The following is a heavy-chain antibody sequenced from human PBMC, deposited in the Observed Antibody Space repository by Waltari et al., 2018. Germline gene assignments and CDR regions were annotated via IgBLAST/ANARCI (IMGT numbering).Heavy chain of an antibody. V-gene: IGHV1-69*01. D-gene: IGHD1-1*01. CDR2: FCPICETA. CDR3: ASTTGTTHYYYYGMDV. CDR1: GGTFSSYA. J-gene: IGHJ6*02. Sequence: QVQLVQSGAEVKKPGSSVKVSCKASGGTFSSYAISWVRQAPGQGLEWMGGFCPICETANYAQKFQGRVTITADESTSTAYMELSSLRSEDTAVYYCASTTGTTHYYYYGMDVWGQGTTVTVSS.